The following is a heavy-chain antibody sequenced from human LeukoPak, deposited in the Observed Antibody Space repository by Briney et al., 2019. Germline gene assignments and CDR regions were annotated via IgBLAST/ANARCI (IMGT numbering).Heavy chain of an antibody. CDR3: ARAGSSLTKITMIVVVYFDY. D-gene: IGHD3-22*01. V-gene: IGHV1-69*04. CDR2: IIPILGIA. J-gene: IGHJ4*02. CDR1: GGTFSSYA. Sequence: GSSVKVSCKASGGTFSSYAISWVRQAPGQGLEWMGRIIPILGIANYAQKFQGRVTITADKSTSTAYMELSSLRSEDTAVYYCARAGSSLTKITMIVVVYFDYWGQGTLVTVSS.